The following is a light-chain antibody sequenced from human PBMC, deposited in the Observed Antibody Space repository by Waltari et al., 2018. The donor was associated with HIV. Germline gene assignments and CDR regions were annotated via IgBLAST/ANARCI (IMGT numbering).Light chain of an antibody. J-gene: IGKJ4*01. V-gene: IGKV4-1*01. CDR3: QQYSDTFVT. Sequence: DIVMTQSADSLAVSLGERATIKCKSSQSVLHGSSNRDSLAWYQQKPGQPPRLLIYWASTRESGVPDRFSGSGSGTDFTLTISGLQTEDVAVYYCQQYSDTFVTFGGGTRVEI. CDR2: WAS. CDR1: QSVLHGSSNRDS.